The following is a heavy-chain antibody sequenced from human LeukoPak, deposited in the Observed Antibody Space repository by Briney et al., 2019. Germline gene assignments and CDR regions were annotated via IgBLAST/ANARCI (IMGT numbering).Heavy chain of an antibody. Sequence: ASLKVSCKASGYTFTSYGISWVRQAPGQGLEWMGWIRAYNGNTNYAQKLQGRVTMTTDTSTSTAYMELRSLRSDDTAVYYCARGGVYYYDSSGYSHMDYWGQGTLVTVSS. CDR2: IRAYNGNT. CDR3: ARGGVYYYDSSGYSHMDY. D-gene: IGHD3-22*01. J-gene: IGHJ4*02. CDR1: GYTFTSYG. V-gene: IGHV1-18*01.